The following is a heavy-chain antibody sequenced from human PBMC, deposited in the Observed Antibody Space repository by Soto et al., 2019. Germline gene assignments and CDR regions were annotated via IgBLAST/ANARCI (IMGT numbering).Heavy chain of an antibody. V-gene: IGHV3-30-3*01. J-gene: IGHJ6*02. CDR2: ISYDGSNK. CDR1: GFTFSSYA. D-gene: IGHD3-16*01. Sequence: PGGSLRLSCAASGFTFSSYAMHWVRQAPGKGLEWVAVISYDGSNKYYADSVKGRFTISRDNSKNTLYLQMNSLRAEDTAVYYCARVKNGGVYYYGMDVWGQGNTVTVSS. CDR3: ARVKNGGVYYYGMDV.